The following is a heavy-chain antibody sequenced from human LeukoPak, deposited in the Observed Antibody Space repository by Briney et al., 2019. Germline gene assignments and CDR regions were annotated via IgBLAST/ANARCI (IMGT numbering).Heavy chain of an antibody. J-gene: IGHJ4*02. CDR3: ARGRDGQDDYVWGSYRYTTYYFDY. D-gene: IGHD3-16*02. CDR1: GFTFSSYA. V-gene: IGHV3-30-3*01. CDR2: ISYDGSNK. Sequence: LPGGPLRLSCAASGFTFSSYAMHWVRQAPGKGLEWVAVISYDGSNKYYADSVKGRFTISRDNSKNTLYLQMNSLRAEDTAVYYCARGRDGQDDYVWGSYRYTTYYFDYWGQGTLVTVSS.